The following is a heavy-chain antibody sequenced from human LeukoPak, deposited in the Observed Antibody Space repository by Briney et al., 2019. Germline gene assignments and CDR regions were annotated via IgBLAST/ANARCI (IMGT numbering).Heavy chain of an antibody. CDR3: GRPLRMSAFDI. CDR1: GYTFTSYW. Sequence: GESLKISCKGSGYTFTSYWIGWVRQMPGKGLEWMGIIYPGDSDTRYSPSFQGQVTISADKSISTAYLQWSSLKASDTAMYYCGRPLRMSAFDIWGQGTMVTVSS. D-gene: IGHD2-15*01. V-gene: IGHV5-51*01. J-gene: IGHJ3*02. CDR2: IYPGDSDT.